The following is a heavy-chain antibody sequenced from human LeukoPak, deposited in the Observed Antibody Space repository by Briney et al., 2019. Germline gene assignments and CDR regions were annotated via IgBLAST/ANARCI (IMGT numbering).Heavy chain of an antibody. CDR3: IREPRTLSRVAYFDY. Sequence: GGSLSLSCTASGFTFEDYDMYWFRQAPGTGLQWVAFIRGKAYGGTTEYAASVKGRFTISRDDSKTIAYLQMNSLKTEDTAVYYCIREPRTLSRVAYFDYWGQGALVTVSS. J-gene: IGHJ4*02. V-gene: IGHV3-49*03. CDR2: IRGKAYGGTT. CDR1: GFTFEDYD. D-gene: IGHD5-12*01.